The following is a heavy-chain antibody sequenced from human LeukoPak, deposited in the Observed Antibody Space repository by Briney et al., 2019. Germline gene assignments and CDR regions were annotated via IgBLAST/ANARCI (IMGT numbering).Heavy chain of an antibody. D-gene: IGHD6-13*01. V-gene: IGHV3-21*01. CDR1: GFTFSSYS. Sequence: KPGGSLRLSCAASGFTFSSYSMNWVRQAPGKGLEWVSSISSSSSYIYYADSVKGRFTISRDNAKNSLYLQMNSLRAEDTAVYYCARGGPIRSSWYLYYFDYWGQGTLVTVSS. J-gene: IGHJ4*02. CDR3: ARGGPIRSSWYLYYFDY. CDR2: ISSSSSYI.